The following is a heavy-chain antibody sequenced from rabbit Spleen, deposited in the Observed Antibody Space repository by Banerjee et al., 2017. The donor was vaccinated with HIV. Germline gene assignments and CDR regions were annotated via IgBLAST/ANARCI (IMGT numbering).Heavy chain of an antibody. Sequence: QEQLVESGGGLVQPEGSLTLTCKAAGFSFSSGYDMCWVRQGPGKGLEWITSIYAAKGSTDYASWVNGRFTISSDNAQSTVDLKMTSLTAADTATYFCARDLLGVIGWNFYLWGQGTLVTVS. D-gene: IGHD1-1*01. CDR2: IYAAKGST. CDR3: ARDLLGVIGWNFYL. V-gene: IGHV1S43*01. J-gene: IGHJ4*01. CDR1: GFSFSSGYD.